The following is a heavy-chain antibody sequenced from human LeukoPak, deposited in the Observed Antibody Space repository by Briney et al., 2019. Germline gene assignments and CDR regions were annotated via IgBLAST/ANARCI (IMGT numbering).Heavy chain of an antibody. CDR2: IYYSGST. J-gene: IGHJ4*02. CDR1: GGSISSGSYY. CDR3: ARVGRGVYGDYRDY. D-gene: IGHD4-17*01. V-gene: IGHV4-61*01. Sequence: PSQTLSLTCTVSGGSISSGSYYWIWIRQPPGKGLEWIGYIYYSGSTNYNPSLKSRVTISVDTSKNQFSLKLSSVTAADTAVYYCARVGRGVYGDYRDYWGQGTLVTVSS.